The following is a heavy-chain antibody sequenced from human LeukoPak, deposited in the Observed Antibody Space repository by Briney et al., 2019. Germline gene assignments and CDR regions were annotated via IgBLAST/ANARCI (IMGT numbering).Heavy chain of an antibody. CDR2: INHSGST. Sequence: SETLSLTCAVYGGSFSGYYWSWIRQPPGKGLEWIAEINHSGSTNYNPSVKSRFTISIHTSKNQFSLKLSSVTAADTAVYYCARGDSGGYDYWGQGTMVTVSS. J-gene: IGHJ4*02. D-gene: IGHD3-22*01. CDR1: GGSFSGYY. V-gene: IGHV4-34*01. CDR3: ARGDSGGYDY.